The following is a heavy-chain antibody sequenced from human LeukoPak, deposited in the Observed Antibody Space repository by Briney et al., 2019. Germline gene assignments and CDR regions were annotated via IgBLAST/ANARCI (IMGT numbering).Heavy chain of an antibody. D-gene: IGHD1-1*01. CDR3: ARLYQQSKWKYYYYYMDV. V-gene: IGHV4-59*01. J-gene: IGHJ6*03. Sequence: SETLSLTCSVSGASFSTNYWSWIRQPPGRGLEWIGYVFISGSTNYNPSLKSRVTISVDTSTKQFSLRLSSVTAADTVVYYCARLYQQSKWKYYYYYMDVWGKGTAVTVSS. CDR2: VFISGST. CDR1: GASFSTNY.